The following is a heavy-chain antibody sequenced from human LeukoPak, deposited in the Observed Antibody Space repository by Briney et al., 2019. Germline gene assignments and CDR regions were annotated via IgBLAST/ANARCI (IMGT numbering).Heavy chain of an antibody. CDR1: GFTFRTYG. CDR2: ISGSGGST. J-gene: IGHJ5*02. Sequence: GGSLRLSCAASGFTFRTYGMNWVRRAPGKGLEWVSAISGSGGSTYYADSVKGRFTISRDNSKNTLYLQMNSLRAEDTAVYYCAKAGVYCSSTSCFGWFDPWGQGTLVTVSS. CDR3: AKAGVYCSSTSCFGWFDP. V-gene: IGHV3-23*01. D-gene: IGHD2-2*01.